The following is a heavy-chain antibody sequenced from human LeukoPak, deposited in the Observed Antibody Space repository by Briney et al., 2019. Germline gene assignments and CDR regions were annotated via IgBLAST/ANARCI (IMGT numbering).Heavy chain of an antibody. J-gene: IGHJ6*03. Sequence: ASVKVSCKASGYTFTGYYMHWVRQAPGQGLEWMGWINPNSGGTNYAQKFQGRVTMTRDTSISTAYMELSRLRSDDTAVYYCARGVLGRGQTYYYYMDVWGKGTTVTVSS. V-gene: IGHV1-2*02. CDR1: GYTFTGYY. D-gene: IGHD7-27*01. CDR2: INPNSGGT. CDR3: ARGVLGRGQTYYYYMDV.